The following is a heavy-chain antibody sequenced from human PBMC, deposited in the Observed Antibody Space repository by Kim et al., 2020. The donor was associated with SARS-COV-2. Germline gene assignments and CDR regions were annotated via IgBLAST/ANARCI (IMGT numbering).Heavy chain of an antibody. D-gene: IGHD3-3*01. Sequence: DSVKGRFTISRDNTKSTMYLQMNSLRAEDTAVYYCARDPFYGLWSAYYFVYRGQGTLVTVSS. J-gene: IGHJ4*02. CDR3: ARDPFYGLWSAYYFVY. V-gene: IGHV3-23*01.